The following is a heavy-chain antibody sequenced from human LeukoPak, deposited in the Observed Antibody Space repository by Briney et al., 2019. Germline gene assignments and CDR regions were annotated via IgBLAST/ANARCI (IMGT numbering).Heavy chain of an antibody. Sequence: ASVKGSCKASGYTFTGYYMHWVREAPGQGLEWRGWINPNSGGTNYAQKFQGKVTMTRDTSISTAYMELSRLRSDDTVVYYCARDSVERGSGSYLIAYWGQGTLVSVSS. CDR2: INPNSGGT. V-gene: IGHV1-2*02. CDR1: GYTFTGYY. J-gene: IGHJ4*02. D-gene: IGHD3-10*01. CDR3: ARDSVERGSGSYLIAY.